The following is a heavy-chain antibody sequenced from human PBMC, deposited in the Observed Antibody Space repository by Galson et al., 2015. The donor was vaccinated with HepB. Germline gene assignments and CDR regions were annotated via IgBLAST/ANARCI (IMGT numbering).Heavy chain of an antibody. CDR1: GYTFTSYD. V-gene: IGHV1-8*01. D-gene: IGHD1-1*01. CDR3: ARGLEGPGTTLDGDWFDP. J-gene: IGHJ5*02. Sequence: SVKVSCKASGYTFTSYDINWVRQATEQGLEWVGWMNPNSGNTGYAQKFQGRVTMTRNTSISTAYMELSSLRSEDTAVYYCARGLEGPGTTLDGDWFDPWGQGTLVTVPS. CDR2: MNPNSGNT.